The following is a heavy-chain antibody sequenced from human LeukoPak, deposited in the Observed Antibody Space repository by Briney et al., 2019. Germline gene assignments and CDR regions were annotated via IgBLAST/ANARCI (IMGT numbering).Heavy chain of an antibody. CDR1: NNPITSDYY. CDR3: ARAGFGTAYNRFYYYMDV. CDR2: IFHSGIA. D-gene: IGHD3-16*01. Sequence: SETLSLTCGASNNPITSDYYWVCIRQPPGRGLEWIGQIFHSGIAHYNPSLKSRVTMSVDTSRSQFSVNLNSVTAADTAVYYCARAGFGTAYNRFYYYMDVWGKGTTVTVSS. V-gene: IGHV4-38-2*01. J-gene: IGHJ6*03.